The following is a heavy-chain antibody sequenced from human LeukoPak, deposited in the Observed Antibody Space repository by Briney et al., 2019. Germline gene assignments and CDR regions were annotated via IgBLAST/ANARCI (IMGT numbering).Heavy chain of an antibody. CDR3: AKVGHGWYEVDY. D-gene: IGHD6-19*01. CDR1: GFTFSNYE. CDR2: IRYDGSEG. V-gene: IGHV3-30*02. J-gene: IGHJ4*02. Sequence: GGSLRLSCAASGFTFSNYEMNWVRQTPGKGLDWVAFIRYDGSEGYYADSVKDRFTVSRDNSKNTLYLQMNSLRVEDTAVYYCAKVGHGWYEVDYWGQGTLVTVSS.